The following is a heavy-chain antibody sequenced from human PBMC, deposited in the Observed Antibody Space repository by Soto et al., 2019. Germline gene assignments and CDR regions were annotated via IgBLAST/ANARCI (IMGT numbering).Heavy chain of an antibody. Sequence: SVKVSCKASGGTFSSYAISWVRLAPGQGLEWMGGIIPIFGTANYAQKFQGRVTITADESTSTAYMELSSLRSEDTAVYYCARDRVAAAQGYGMDVWGQGTTVTVSS. J-gene: IGHJ6*02. CDR1: GGTFSSYA. D-gene: IGHD6-13*01. V-gene: IGHV1-69*13. CDR2: IIPIFGTA. CDR3: ARDRVAAAQGYGMDV.